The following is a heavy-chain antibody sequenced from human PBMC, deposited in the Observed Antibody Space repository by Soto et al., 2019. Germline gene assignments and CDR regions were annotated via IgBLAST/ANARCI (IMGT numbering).Heavy chain of an antibody. CDR3: ARGGDLLGYCSSTSCYFFDY. D-gene: IGHD2-2*01. J-gene: IGHJ4*02. Sequence: QVQLVQSGAEVKKPGSSVKVSCKASGGTFSSYAISWVRQAPGQGLEWMGGIIPIFGTANYAQKFQGRVTITADESTSTAYMELSSLRSEDTAVYYFARGGDLLGYCSSTSCYFFDYWGQGTLVTVSS. CDR1: GGTFSSYA. V-gene: IGHV1-69*01. CDR2: IIPIFGTA.